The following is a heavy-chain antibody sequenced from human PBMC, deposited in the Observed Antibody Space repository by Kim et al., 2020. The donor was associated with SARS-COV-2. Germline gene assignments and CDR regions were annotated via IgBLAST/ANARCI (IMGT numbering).Heavy chain of an antibody. CDR2: INHSGSI. D-gene: IGHD3-22*01. CDR3: ARSPYYYDSSGYYY. V-gene: IGHV4-34*01. CDR1: GGSFSGYY. Sequence: SETLSLTCAVYGGSFSGYYWSWIRQPPGKGLEWIGEINHSGSINYNPSLKSRVTISVDTSKNQFSLKLSSVTAADTAVYYCARSPYYYDSSGYYYWGQGT. J-gene: IGHJ4*02.